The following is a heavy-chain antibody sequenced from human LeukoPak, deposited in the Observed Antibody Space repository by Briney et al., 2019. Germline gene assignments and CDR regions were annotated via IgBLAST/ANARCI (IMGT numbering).Heavy chain of an antibody. V-gene: IGHV1-69*04. CDR1: GGTFSSYA. CDR2: IIPILGIA. Sequence: SVKVSCKASGGTFSSYAISWVRQAPGQGLEWMGRIIPILGIANYAQKFQGRVTITADKSTSTAYMELSSLRSEDTAVYYCARDPTYYYDSSGYYYFDYWGQGTLVTVSS. D-gene: IGHD3-22*01. CDR3: ARDPTYYYDSSGYYYFDY. J-gene: IGHJ4*02.